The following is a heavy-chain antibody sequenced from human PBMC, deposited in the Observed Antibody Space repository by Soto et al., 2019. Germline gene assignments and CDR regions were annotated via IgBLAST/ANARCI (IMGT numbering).Heavy chain of an antibody. D-gene: IGHD2-15*01. CDR3: ASLNDATGGKFDY. Sequence: QVQLVQSGAEVKRPGSSVKVSCKASGDSFSRSTFSWVRQAPGHGLEWMGRLIPMLCIANYAQTFQGRVTITADKTTSQANKGLIILRSEETAVYDGASLNDATGGKFDYGGQGTLVTVSS. J-gene: IGHJ4*02. CDR2: LIPMLCIA. V-gene: IGHV1-69*02. CDR1: GDSFSRST.